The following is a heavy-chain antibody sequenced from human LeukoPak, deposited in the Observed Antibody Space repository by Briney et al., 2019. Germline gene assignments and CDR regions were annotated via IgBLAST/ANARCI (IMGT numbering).Heavy chain of an antibody. CDR2: ISGSGSTI. CDR3: ARDLRSRAYYDSSGSDY. CDR1: GFTFSDYY. Sequence: GGSLRLSCAASGFTFSDYYMSWIRQAPGKGLEWVSYISGSGSTIYYEDSVKGRFTISRDNAKNSLYLQMNRLRAEDTAVYYCARDLRSRAYYDSSGSDYWGQGTLVTVSS. D-gene: IGHD3-22*01. J-gene: IGHJ4*02. V-gene: IGHV3-11*01.